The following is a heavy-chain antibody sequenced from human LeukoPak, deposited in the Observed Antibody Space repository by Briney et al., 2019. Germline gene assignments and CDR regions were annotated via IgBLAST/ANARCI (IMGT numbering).Heavy chain of an antibody. J-gene: IGHJ5*02. Sequence: ASVKVSCKASGYTFTSYYMHWVRQAPGQGLEWMGIINPSGGSTSYAQKFQGRVTMTRDMSTSTVYMELSSLRSEDTAVYYCAVYYYDSSGYYSKYNWFDPWGQGTLVTVSS. CDR1: GYTFTSYY. CDR2: INPSGGST. D-gene: IGHD3-22*01. V-gene: IGHV1-46*01. CDR3: AVYYYDSSGYYSKYNWFDP.